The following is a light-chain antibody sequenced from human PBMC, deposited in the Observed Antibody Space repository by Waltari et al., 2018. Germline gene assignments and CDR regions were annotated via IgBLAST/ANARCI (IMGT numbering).Light chain of an antibody. CDR3: QQYDISPLT. V-gene: IGKV3-20*01. CDR1: QTIRTTY. CDR2: GTF. J-gene: IGKJ4*01. Sequence: EIALTQSPGTLSLSPGEGATLSCRTSQTIRTTYLAWYQQKPGQAPTLLIYGTFSRATGIPDRFTGSGSGTDFSLTISSLEPEDFATYYCQQYDISPLTFGGGTKVEIK.